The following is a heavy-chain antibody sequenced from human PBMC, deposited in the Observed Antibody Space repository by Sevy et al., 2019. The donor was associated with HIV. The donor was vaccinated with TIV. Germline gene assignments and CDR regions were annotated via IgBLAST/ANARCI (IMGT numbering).Heavy chain of an antibody. V-gene: IGHV3-49*04. J-gene: IGHJ4*02. CDR1: GFTFGDYA. D-gene: IGHD1-1*01. Sequence: GGSLRLSCTTSGFTFGDYAMNWVRQAPGKGLEWVAFLKNKANGGTVDHAASVKGRFTISRDDSKSIAYLQMNDLTTEDTGVYYCTRWKGFQSIFDYWGQGALVTVSS. CDR3: TRWKGFQSIFDY. CDR2: LKNKANGGTV.